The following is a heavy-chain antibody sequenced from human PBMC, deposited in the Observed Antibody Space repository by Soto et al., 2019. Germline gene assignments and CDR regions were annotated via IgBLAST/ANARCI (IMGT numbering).Heavy chain of an antibody. Sequence: ASVKVSSMASGYTFTSYGIHWVRQAPGQRLEWMGWINAANGDTKYSPKFQGRVTITRDTSASTAYMELSSLRSEDTAVYYCVRRHVSATGIDWFDPWGQGTLVTVS. D-gene: IGHD6-13*01. J-gene: IGHJ5*02. CDR3: VRRHVSATGIDWFDP. CDR2: INAANGDT. CDR1: GYTFTSYG. V-gene: IGHV1-3*01.